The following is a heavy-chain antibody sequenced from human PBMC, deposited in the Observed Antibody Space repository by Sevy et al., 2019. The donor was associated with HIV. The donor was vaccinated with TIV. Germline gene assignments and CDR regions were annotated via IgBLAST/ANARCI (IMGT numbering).Heavy chain of an antibody. J-gene: IGHJ4*02. Sequence: ASVKVSCTGSGYTLTELSMHWVRQAPGKGLEWMGSFDPEDGETIYAQKFQGRVTMTEDTSTDTAYMELSSLRSEDTAVYYCATTKDYYDSSGSPFDSWGQGTLVTVSS. CDR1: GYTLTELS. V-gene: IGHV1-24*01. D-gene: IGHD3-22*01. CDR2: FDPEDGET. CDR3: ATTKDYYDSSGSPFDS.